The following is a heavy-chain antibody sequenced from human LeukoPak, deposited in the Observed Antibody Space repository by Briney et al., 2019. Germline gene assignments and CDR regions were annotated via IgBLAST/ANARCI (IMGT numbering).Heavy chain of an antibody. J-gene: IGHJ4*02. V-gene: IGHV3-48*04. CDR1: GFTFSSYS. D-gene: IGHD6-19*01. Sequence: GGSLRLSCAASGFTFSSYSMNWVRQAPGKGLEWVSYISSSGNTTYNADSVKGRFSITRDNAKNSLYLQMNSLRAEDTAVYYCARDGGSAWFLDYWGQGTLVTVSS. CDR2: ISSSGNTT. CDR3: ARDGGSAWFLDY.